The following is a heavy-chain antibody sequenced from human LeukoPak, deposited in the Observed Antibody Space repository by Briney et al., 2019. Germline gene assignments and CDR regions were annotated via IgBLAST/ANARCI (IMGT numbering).Heavy chain of an antibody. CDR2: IYSGGST. J-gene: IGHJ3*02. CDR3: ARDRYSSSWYFAFDI. CDR1: GFTVSSNY. D-gene: IGHD6-13*01. V-gene: IGHV3-53*01. Sequence: GGSLRLSCAASGFTVSSNYMSWVRQAPGKGLEWVSVIYSGGSTYYADSVKGRFTISRDNSKNTLYLQMNSLRAEDTAVYHCARDRYSSSWYFAFDIWGQGTMVTVSS.